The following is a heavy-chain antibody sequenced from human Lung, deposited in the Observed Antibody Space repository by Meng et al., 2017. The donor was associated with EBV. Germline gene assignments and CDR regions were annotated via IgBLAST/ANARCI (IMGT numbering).Heavy chain of an antibody. J-gene: IGHJ4*02. CDR3: ARVEVGITSGDY. D-gene: IGHD1-26*01. CDR1: GYTFYNSG. CDR2: ISAYNGNT. Sequence: AQLVRSGGEVKKPWASVKVSCKASGYTFYNSGITWVRQAPGQGLEWMGWISAYNGNTNYAQTLQGRVTMTTDTSTSTAYMELGSLRSDDTAVYYCARVEVGITSGDYWGQGTLVTVSS. V-gene: IGHV1-18*01.